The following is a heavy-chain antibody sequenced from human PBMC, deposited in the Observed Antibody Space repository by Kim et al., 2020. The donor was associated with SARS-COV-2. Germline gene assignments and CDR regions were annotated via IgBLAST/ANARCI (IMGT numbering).Heavy chain of an antibody. CDR3: ATNTYDFWSGYPFDY. V-gene: IGHV4-39*01. CDR2: IYYSGST. D-gene: IGHD3-3*01. J-gene: IGHJ4*02. Sequence: SETLSLTCTVSGGSISSSSYYWGWIRQPPGKGLEWIGSIYYSGSTYYNPSLKSRVTISVDTSKNQFSLKLSSVTAADTAVYYCATNTYDFWSGYPFDYWGQGTLVTVSS. CDR1: GGSISSSSYY.